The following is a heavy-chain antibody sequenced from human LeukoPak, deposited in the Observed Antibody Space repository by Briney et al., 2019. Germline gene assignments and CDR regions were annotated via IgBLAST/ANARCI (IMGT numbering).Heavy chain of an antibody. J-gene: IGHJ4*02. CDR3: AKSYRADSCSWYYFDY. Sequence: PGGSLRLSCAASGFTFSSYWMHWVRQAPGKGLVWVSRINSDRSGTSYADSVKGRFTISRDNAKNSLYLKMNSLRAADTDLYYCAKSYRADSCSWYYFDYLCQRTLVTVSS. CDR1: GFTFSSYW. V-gene: IGHV3-74*01. CDR2: INSDRSGT. D-gene: IGHD6-13*01.